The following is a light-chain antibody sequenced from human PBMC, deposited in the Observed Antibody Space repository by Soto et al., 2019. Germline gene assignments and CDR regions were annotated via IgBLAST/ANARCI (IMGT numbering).Light chain of an antibody. CDR1: QSVSSSY. J-gene: IGKJ5*01. Sequence: EIVLTQSPATLSLSPGERATLSCRASQSVSSSYLAWYQKTPGPAPSLLIYGASSRATGIPDRFSGSGSGTDFTLTISRLEPEDFAVYYCQQYDSSPPITFGQGTRLEIK. CDR3: QQYDSSPPIT. CDR2: GAS. V-gene: IGKV3-20*01.